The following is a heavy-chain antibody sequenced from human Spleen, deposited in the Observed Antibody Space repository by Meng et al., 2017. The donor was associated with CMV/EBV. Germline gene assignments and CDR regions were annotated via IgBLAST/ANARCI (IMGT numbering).Heavy chain of an antibody. Sequence: QVQLQQAGEGLLTLSESLDLPCAVYGGSFCGYYWSWIRQPPGKGLEWIGEINHSGSTNYNASLKSRVTISVETYKNKFSLKLSSVTAADKAVYYCARGPTARRKAWFDPWGQGTLVTVSS. CDR2: INHSGST. J-gene: IGHJ5*02. D-gene: IGHD6-25*01. CDR3: ARGPTARRKAWFDP. CDR1: GGSFCGYY. V-gene: IGHV4-34*01.